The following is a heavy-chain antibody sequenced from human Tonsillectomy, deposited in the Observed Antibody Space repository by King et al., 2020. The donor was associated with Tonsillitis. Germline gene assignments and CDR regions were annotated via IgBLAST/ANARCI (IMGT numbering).Heavy chain of an antibody. J-gene: IGHJ5*02. Sequence: LQLQESGPGLVKPPETLSLTCTVSGGSISSSSYYWGWIRQPPGKGLEWIGSIYYSGSTYYNPSLKSRVTVSVDTSKNQFTLKLSSATAADTAVYYCATRVTFTTAAAELYNWFDPWGQGTLVTVSS. D-gene: IGHD6-13*01. CDR2: IYYSGST. CDR1: GGSISSSSYY. CDR3: ATRVTFTTAAAELYNWFDP. V-gene: IGHV4-39*01.